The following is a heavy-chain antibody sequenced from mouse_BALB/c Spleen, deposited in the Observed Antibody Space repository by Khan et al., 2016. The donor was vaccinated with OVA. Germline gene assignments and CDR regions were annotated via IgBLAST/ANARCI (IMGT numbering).Heavy chain of an antibody. CDR2: INPGTSST. J-gene: IGHJ4*01. V-gene: IGHV1S132*01. CDR3: ARSRQTSHSMDY. Sequence: QVQLQESGPELVRPGASVNLSCKTSGYIFTSYWIHWVKQRSGQGLEWIARINPGTSSTYYNEKFKGKATLTADKSYHTAYMQISSLKSEGSTGYCCARSRQTSHSMDYWGQGTSVTVSS. CDR1: GYIFTSYW.